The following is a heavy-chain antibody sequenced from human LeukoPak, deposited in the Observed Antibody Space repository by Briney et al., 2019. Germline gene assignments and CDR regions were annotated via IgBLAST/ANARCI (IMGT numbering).Heavy chain of an antibody. J-gene: IGHJ6*03. CDR1: GESFSGYY. D-gene: IGHD2-2*01. CDR3: ARGRTGYQLLPTKKNYSYYYVDV. CDR2: INHSGGT. Sequence: SETLSLTCDVYGESFSGYYWSWIRQPPGKGLEWVGEINHSGGTNYNPSLKRRVTISLDTSKNQFSLKLSSVTAADTAMYFCARGRTGYQLLPTKKNYSYYYVDVWGKGTSVTVSS. V-gene: IGHV4-34*01.